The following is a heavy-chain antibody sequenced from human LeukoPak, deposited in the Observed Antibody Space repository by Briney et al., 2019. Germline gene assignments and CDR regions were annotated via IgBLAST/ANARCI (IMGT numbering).Heavy chain of an antibody. D-gene: IGHD3-22*01. CDR3: ARGIRTYYYDSSGYYYFDY. Sequence: VASVKVSCKASGYTFTSYVMHWLRQAPGQRLEWMGWISAYNGNTNYAQKLQGRVTMTTDTSTSTAYMELRSLRSDDTAVYYCARGIRTYYYDSSGYYYFDYWGQGTLVTVSS. J-gene: IGHJ4*02. CDR1: GYTFTSYV. V-gene: IGHV1-18*01. CDR2: ISAYNGNT.